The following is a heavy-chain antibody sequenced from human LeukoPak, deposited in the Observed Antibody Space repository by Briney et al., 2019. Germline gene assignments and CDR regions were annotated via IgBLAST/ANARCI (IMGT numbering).Heavy chain of an antibody. V-gene: IGHV1-24*01. CDR3: TTRSGDFWSGFVN. Sequence: GASVKVSCKVSGNSLSELSIQWVRQATGKGLECMGGFDPEEAEMVYAQNFQGRVTMTEDTSTQTAFMELSGLTSDDTAVYYCTTRSGDFWSGFVNWGQGTLVTVSS. J-gene: IGHJ4*02. CDR2: FDPEEAEM. CDR1: GNSLSELS. D-gene: IGHD3-3*01.